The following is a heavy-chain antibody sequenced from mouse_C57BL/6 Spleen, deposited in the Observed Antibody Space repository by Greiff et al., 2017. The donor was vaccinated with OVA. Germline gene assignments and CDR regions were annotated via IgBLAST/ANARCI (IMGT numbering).Heavy chain of an antibody. V-gene: IGHV1-80*01. CDR3: ARGGDYWYFDV. CDR1: GYAFSSYW. Sequence: QVHVKQSGAELVKPGASVKISCKASGYAFSSYWMNWVKQRPGKGLEWIGQIYPGDGDTNYNGKFKGKATLTADKSSSTAYMQLSSRTSEDSAVYFCARGGDYWYFDVWGTGTTVTVSS. D-gene: IGHD1-1*02. CDR2: IYPGDGDT. J-gene: IGHJ1*03.